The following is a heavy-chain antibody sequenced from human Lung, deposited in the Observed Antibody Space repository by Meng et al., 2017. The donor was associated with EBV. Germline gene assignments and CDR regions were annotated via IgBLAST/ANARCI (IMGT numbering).Heavy chain of an antibody. Sequence: LQVASLRMAVPPVTGACTRSVSGVCSNSDSWRRWVRRPPVKWLERIGEVYHRGDTKYNPSLRSRVVMSVYRCKNQFSLNLSSVTAADTAVYYCGRDQSRQLINHWGQGTLVTVSS. CDR1: GVCSNSDSW. CDR2: VYHRGDT. D-gene: IGHD1-1*01. CDR3: GRDQSRQLINH. V-gene: IGHV4-4*03. J-gene: IGHJ4*02.